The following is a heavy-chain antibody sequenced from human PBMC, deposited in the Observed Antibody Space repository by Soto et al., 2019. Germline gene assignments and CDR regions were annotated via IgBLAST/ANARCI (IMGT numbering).Heavy chain of an antibody. J-gene: IGHJ6*03. Sequence: QVQLQESGPGLVRPSETLSLTCDVSGGTMSGFCWSWIRQSPGKGLEWIGHVYYSGATDYNPSLKSRVTSSEDTSRRQFSLKRKSVSAADTAVYYCARGGTAARRPGFYFFYMDVWGKGTTVTV. D-gene: IGHD6-6*01. CDR3: ARGGTAARRPGFYFFYMDV. CDR2: VYYSGAT. V-gene: IGHV4-59*01. CDR1: GGTMSGFC.